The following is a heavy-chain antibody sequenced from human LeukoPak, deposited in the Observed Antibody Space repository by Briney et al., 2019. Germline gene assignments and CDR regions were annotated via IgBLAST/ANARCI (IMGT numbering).Heavy chain of an antibody. CDR1: GFTFSDYY. V-gene: IGHV3-11*01. Sequence: GGSLRLSCAASGFTFSDYYMSWIRQAPGKGLEWVSYISSSGSTIYYADSVEGRFTISRDNAKNSLYLQMNSLRAEDTAVYYCARHDISGIYFDYWGQGTLVTVSS. D-gene: IGHD3-9*01. CDR3: ARHDISGIYFDY. CDR2: ISSSGSTI. J-gene: IGHJ4*02.